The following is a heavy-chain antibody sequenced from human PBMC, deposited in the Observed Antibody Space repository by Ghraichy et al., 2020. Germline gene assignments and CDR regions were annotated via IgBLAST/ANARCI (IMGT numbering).Heavy chain of an antibody. J-gene: IGHJ4*02. CDR3: ARDRVTDFDS. Sequence: GGSLRLSCAGSGFTFSSYSMNWVRQAPGKGLEWVSYIKGRFTISRDDAKKSLYLQMDGLRDEDTAVYFCARDRVTDFDSWGQGTLVTVSS. CDR1: GFTFSSYS. CDR2: I. V-gene: IGHV3-48*02.